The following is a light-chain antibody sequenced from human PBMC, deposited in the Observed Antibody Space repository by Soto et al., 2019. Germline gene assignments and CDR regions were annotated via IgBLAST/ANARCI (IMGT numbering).Light chain of an antibody. Sequence: EIVLTQSPATLSLSPGERATLSCRASQSVSSYLAWYQQKPGQAPRLLIYDASNRATGIPARFSGSGSGTELTLTISSLEPEDFAVYYCQQRSNWRRTFGQGTKVEIK. CDR2: DAS. CDR1: QSVSSY. V-gene: IGKV3-11*01. J-gene: IGKJ1*01. CDR3: QQRSNWRRT.